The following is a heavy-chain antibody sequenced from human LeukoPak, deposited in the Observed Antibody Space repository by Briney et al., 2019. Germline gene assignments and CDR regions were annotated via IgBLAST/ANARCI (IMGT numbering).Heavy chain of an antibody. J-gene: IGHJ4*02. Sequence: ASVKVSCKASGYTFTGYYMHWVRQAPGQGREGMGWINPNSGGTNYAQKFQGRVTMTRDTSITTAYMEMSRLRSDDTALYYCARSPHISTGENFDYWGQGTLVTVSS. V-gene: IGHV1-2*02. CDR1: GYTFTGYY. CDR3: ARSPHISTGENFDY. D-gene: IGHD3-9*01. CDR2: INPNSGGT.